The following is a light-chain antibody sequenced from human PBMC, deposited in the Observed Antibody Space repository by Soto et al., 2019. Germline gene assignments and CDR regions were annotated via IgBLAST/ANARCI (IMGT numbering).Light chain of an antibody. CDR1: QSIGSW. CDR2: KAS. Sequence: DNQMTQSPSTLSASVGDRVTITCRASQSIGSWLAWYKQTPGEAPKLLIYKASTLESGVPSRFSGSGSGTEFTLTISSLQPDDFVTYYCQQYNTSPSTFGQGTKLDIK. CDR3: QQYNTSPST. J-gene: IGKJ2*01. V-gene: IGKV1-5*03.